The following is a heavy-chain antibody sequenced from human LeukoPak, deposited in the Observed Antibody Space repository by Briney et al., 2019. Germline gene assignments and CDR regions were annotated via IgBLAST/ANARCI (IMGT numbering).Heavy chain of an antibody. CDR3: ARDLLGWELHYFDY. D-gene: IGHD1-26*01. Sequence: GGSLRLSSAAYGFTFSTYNMNWVRQAPGKGLEWVSSISGSSSYIYYADSVKGRFSISRNNAKNSLYLQMNSLRAEDTAVYYCARDLLGWELHYFDYWGQGTLVTVSS. V-gene: IGHV3-21*01. J-gene: IGHJ4*02. CDR2: ISGSSSYI. CDR1: GFTFSTYN.